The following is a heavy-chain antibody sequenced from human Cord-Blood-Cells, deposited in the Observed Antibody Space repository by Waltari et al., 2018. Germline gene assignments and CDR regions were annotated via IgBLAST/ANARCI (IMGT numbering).Heavy chain of an antibody. CDR2: IVVGSGNT. J-gene: IGHJ4*02. D-gene: IGHD2-15*01. CDR1: GFTFTSSA. Sequence: QMQLVQSGPEVQKPGTSVKVSCKASGFTFTSSAVQWLRQARGQRLEWIGWIVVGSGNTNYAQKFQERVTITRDMSTSTAYMELSSLRSEDTAVYYCAAVQYCSGGSCYDYWGQGTLVTVSS. V-gene: IGHV1-58*01. CDR3: AAVQYCSGGSCYDY.